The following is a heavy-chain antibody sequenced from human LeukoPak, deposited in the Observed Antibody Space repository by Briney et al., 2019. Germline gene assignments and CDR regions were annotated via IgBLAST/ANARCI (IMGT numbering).Heavy chain of an antibody. CDR1: GYSFSSYW. V-gene: IGHV5-10-1*01. CDR3: ARDGGGVSSWVSH. Sequence: GESLKISCKGSGYSFSSYWISWLRQLPGKGLEWMGRIDPGDSFTKYRPSLEGRVTISADKSLSPVYLQWSSLKASDTAIYYCARDGGGVSSWVSHWGQGTLVTVSS. J-gene: IGHJ4*02. D-gene: IGHD2-8*02. CDR2: IDPGDSFT.